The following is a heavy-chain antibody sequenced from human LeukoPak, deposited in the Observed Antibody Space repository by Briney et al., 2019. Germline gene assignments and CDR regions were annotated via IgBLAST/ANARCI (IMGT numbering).Heavy chain of an antibody. CDR1: GGSISSGDYY. V-gene: IGHV4-30-4*01. Sequence: SQTLSLTCTVSGGSISSGDYYWSWIRQPPGKGLEWIGYIYYSGSTYYNPSLKSRVTISVDTSKNQFSLKLSSVTAADTAVYYCARGVDTAIRVDYWGQGTLVTVSS. D-gene: IGHD5-18*01. CDR2: IYYSGST. CDR3: ARGVDTAIRVDY. J-gene: IGHJ4*02.